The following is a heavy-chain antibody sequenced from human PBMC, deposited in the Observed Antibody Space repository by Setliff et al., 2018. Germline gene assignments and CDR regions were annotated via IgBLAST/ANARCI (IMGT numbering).Heavy chain of an antibody. D-gene: IGHD6-19*01. Sequence: SETLSLTCSLSGDFISSGSYYWSWIRQTAGNGLGWIGHVSSRGNTNYNPSLKSRVTISVDTSKNQLSLKLSSVTAADTAVYYCARDQYTSGWYGPPESYFDCWGLGILVTVSS. CDR3: ARDQYTSGWYGPPESYFDC. CDR1: GDFISSGSYY. J-gene: IGHJ4*01. V-gene: IGHV4-61*10. CDR2: VSSRGNT.